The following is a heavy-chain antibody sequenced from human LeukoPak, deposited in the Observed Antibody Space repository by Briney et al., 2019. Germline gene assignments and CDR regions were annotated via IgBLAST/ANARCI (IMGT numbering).Heavy chain of an antibody. CDR3: AREYCSGGSCYTDY. CDR2: IYSGGST. CDR1: GITVSSIY. Sequence: GGSLRLSCAASGITVSSIYMSWVRQAPGKGLEWVSVIYSGGSTYYADSVKGRFTISRDNSKNTLYLQMNSLRAEDTAVYYCAREYCSGGSCYTDYWGQGTLVTVSS. D-gene: IGHD2-15*01. J-gene: IGHJ4*02. V-gene: IGHV3-66*01.